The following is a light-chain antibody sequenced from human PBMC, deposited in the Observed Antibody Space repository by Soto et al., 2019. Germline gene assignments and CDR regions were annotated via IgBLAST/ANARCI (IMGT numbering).Light chain of an antibody. J-gene: IGLJ2*01. Sequence: SYELTQPPSVSVAPGKTARVTCGGNNIGSKTVHWYQQKSGQAPVLVIYYDSARPSGIPERFSGSNSGNTATLTISGVEAGDEADYYCQVWDSSSDHPVFGGGTKLTVL. CDR2: YDS. V-gene: IGLV3-21*01. CDR3: QVWDSSSDHPV. CDR1: NIGSKT.